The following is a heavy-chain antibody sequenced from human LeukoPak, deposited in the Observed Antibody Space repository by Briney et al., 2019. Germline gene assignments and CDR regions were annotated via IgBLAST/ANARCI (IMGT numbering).Heavy chain of an antibody. J-gene: IGHJ6*02. D-gene: IGHD3-10*01. Sequence: GGSLRLSCAASGFTFSSYAMSWVRQAAGKGLEWVSAISGSGGSTYYADSVKGRFTISRDNSKNTLYLQMNSLRAEDTAVYYCAKDQEKYYYGSGSYHPSYYYYYGMDVWGQGTTVTVSS. CDR2: ISGSGGST. CDR1: GFTFSSYA. V-gene: IGHV3-23*01. CDR3: AKDQEKYYYGSGSYHPSYYYYYGMDV.